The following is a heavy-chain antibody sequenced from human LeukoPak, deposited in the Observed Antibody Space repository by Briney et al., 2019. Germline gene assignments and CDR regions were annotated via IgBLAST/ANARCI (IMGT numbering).Heavy chain of an antibody. CDR1: GYTFTGYY. D-gene: IGHD2-15*01. CDR2: INPNSGGT. Sequence: ASVKVSCKASGYTFTGYYMHWVRRAPGQGLEWMGWINPNSGGTNYAQKFQGRVTMTEDTSTDTAYMELSSLRSEDTAVYYCATYCSGGSCYGKQGYWGQGTLVTVSS. V-gene: IGHV1-2*02. CDR3: ATYCSGGSCYGKQGY. J-gene: IGHJ4*02.